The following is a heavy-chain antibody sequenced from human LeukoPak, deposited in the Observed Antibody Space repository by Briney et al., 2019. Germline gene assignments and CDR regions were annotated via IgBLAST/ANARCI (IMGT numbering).Heavy chain of an antibody. CDR1: GGSISSYY. CDR3: ARVHDKGVSWFDP. J-gene: IGHJ5*02. D-gene: IGHD3-9*01. V-gene: IGHV4-59*01. CDR2: IYYSGST. Sequence: SETLSLTCTVSGGSISSYYWSWIRQPPGKGLEWIGYIYYSGSTNYNPSLKSRATISVDTSKNQFSLKLSSVTAADTAVYYCARVHDKGVSWFDPWGQGTLVTVSS.